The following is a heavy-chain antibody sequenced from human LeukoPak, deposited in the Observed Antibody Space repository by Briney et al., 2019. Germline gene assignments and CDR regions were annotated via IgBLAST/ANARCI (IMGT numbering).Heavy chain of an antibody. J-gene: IGHJ4*02. V-gene: IGHV4-39*01. CDR3: ASRWENYFDY. D-gene: IGHD1-26*01. CDR1: GGSISSSTF. CDR2: ISYSGSP. Sequence: SETLSLTCTVSGGSISSSTFWGWIRQPPGKGLEWIGGISYSGSPYYNPSLKTRVAISVDTSKNQFSLKLTSVTAADTAVYYCASRWENYFDYWGQGTLVTVSS.